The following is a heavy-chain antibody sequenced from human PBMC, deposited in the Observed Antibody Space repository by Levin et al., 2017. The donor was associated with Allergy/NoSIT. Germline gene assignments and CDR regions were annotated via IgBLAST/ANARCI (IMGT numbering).Heavy chain of an antibody. J-gene: IGHJ4*02. D-gene: IGHD4-11*01. CDR1: GFTLGNFW. CDR2: IKQDGSVK. Sequence: GGSLRLSCAASGFTLGNFWMTWVRQAPGKGLEWVANIKQDGSVKQYVDSVKGRFTISRDNAENSLYLQMNSLRAGDTAVYYCARGPSTILTTIWGQGTLVTVSS. V-gene: IGHV3-7*04. CDR3: ARGPSTILTTI.